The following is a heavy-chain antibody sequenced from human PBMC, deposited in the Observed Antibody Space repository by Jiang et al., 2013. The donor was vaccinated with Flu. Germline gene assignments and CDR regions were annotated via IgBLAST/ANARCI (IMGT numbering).Heavy chain of an antibody. V-gene: IGHV4-39*07. CDR1: GGSISSSSYY. Sequence: GSGLVKPSETLSLTCTVSGGSISSSSYYWGWIRQPPGKGLEWIGSIYYSGSTYYNPSLKSRVTISVDTSKNQFSLKLSSVTAADTAVYYCAREGSWYYIAYNWFDPWGQGTLVTVSS. D-gene: IGHD6-13*01. CDR2: IYYSGST. J-gene: IGHJ5*02. CDR3: AREGSWYYIAYNWFDP.